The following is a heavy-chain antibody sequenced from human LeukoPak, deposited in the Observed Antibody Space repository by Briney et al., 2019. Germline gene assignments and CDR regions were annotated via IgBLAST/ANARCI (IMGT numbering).Heavy chain of an antibody. Sequence: ASVKVSCKASGYTFTSYGISWVRQAPGQGLEWMGWISTHNADTKYAQKFQGRLTMTTDTSTDTAYMDLRSPRSDDTAVYYCARDEGAYSDYIWGSYRPPGKHKGLDVWGQGTTVTVSS. CDR3: ARDEGAYSDYIWGSYRPPGKHKGLDV. D-gene: IGHD3-16*02. CDR2: ISTHNADT. CDR1: GYTFTSYG. V-gene: IGHV1-18*01. J-gene: IGHJ6*02.